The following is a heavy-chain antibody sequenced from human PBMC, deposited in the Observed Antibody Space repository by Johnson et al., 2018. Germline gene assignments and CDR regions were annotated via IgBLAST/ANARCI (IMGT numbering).Heavy chain of an antibody. Sequence: ADSVKGRFTISRDNSKNTLYLQMNSLRAEDTTAVYYCAKDRGAAPYYYYMDVWGKGTTVTVSS. J-gene: IGHJ6*03. V-gene: IGHV3-30*02. CDR3: AKDRGAAPYYYYMDV. D-gene: IGHD3-10*01.